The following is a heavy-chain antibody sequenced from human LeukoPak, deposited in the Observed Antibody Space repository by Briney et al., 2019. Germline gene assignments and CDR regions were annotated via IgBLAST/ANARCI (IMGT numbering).Heavy chain of an antibody. V-gene: IGHV1-18*01. D-gene: IGHD3-22*01. CDR3: ARVAYYYDSSGYYYGGPGAFDI. CDR2: ISPYNGNT. Sequence: ASVKVSCKASGYTFTSYGISWVRQAPGQGLEWMGWISPYNGNTNYAQKLQGRVTMTTDTSTSTAYMELRSLRSDDTAVYYCARVAYYYDSSGYYYGGPGAFDIWGQGTMVTVSS. J-gene: IGHJ3*02. CDR1: GYTFTSYG.